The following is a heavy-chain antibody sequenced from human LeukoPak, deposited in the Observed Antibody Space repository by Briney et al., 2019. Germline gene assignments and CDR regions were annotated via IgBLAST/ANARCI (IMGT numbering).Heavy chain of an antibody. D-gene: IGHD1-26*01. V-gene: IGHV1-2*02. J-gene: IGHJ3*02. Sequence: ASVKVSCKASGYTFTDYYMHWVRQAPGQGLEWMGWINPNSGGTNYAQKFQGRVTMTRDTSISTAYMELSRLRSDDTAVYYCARFVGDSDAFDIWGQGTMVTVSS. CDR1: GYTFTDYY. CDR3: ARFVGDSDAFDI. CDR2: INPNSGGT.